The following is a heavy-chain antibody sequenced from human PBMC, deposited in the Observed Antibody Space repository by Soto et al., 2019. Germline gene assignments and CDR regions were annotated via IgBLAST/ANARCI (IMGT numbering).Heavy chain of an antibody. V-gene: IGHV4-30-4*02. CDR3: ARAWDF. J-gene: IGHJ1*01. D-gene: IGHD1-26*01. CDR1: GVSVSRDYQ. Sequence: SDTLSLTCTVSGVSVSRDYQWIWIRQPPGKGLEWIGHISYSGSPYYHPSLRSRLSISVETSKNQFSLKVKSVTAADTAVYYCARAWDFWGQGTLVTVYS. CDR2: ISYSGSP.